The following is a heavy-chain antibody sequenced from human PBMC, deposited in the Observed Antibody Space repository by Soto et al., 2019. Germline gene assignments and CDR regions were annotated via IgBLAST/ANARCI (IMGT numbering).Heavy chain of an antibody. Sequence: SETLSLTCAVSGGSISSGGYSWSWIRQPPGKGLEWIGYIYHSGSTYYNPSLKSRVTISVDRSKNQFSLKLSSVTAADTAVYYCARVVSRGIFDYWGQGTLVTVSS. D-gene: IGHD6-13*01. J-gene: IGHJ4*02. V-gene: IGHV4-30-2*01. CDR1: GGSISSGGYS. CDR3: ARVVSRGIFDY. CDR2: IYHSGST.